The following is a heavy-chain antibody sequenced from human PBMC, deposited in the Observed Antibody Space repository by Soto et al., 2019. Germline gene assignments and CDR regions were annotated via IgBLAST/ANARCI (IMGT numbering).Heavy chain of an antibody. J-gene: IGHJ6*02. CDR3: VRGGGSNSYGLDV. D-gene: IGHD3-16*01. CDR1: GYTFTNYG. Sequence: QVQVVQSGGEVKQPGASVKVSCKASGYTFTNYGLTWVRQAPGRGLEWMGWLSPNDGKTNYAQKLQGRLTMTTDTATSTGFIEPGGPRFDETASYYWVRGGGSNSYGLDVWGQGPTVTVSS. CDR2: LSPNDGKT. V-gene: IGHV1-18*01.